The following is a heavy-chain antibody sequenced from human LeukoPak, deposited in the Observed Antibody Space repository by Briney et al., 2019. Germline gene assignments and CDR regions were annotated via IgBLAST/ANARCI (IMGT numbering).Heavy chain of an antibody. CDR3: ARESYSSGXYDY. CDR1: GFTFDDYG. V-gene: IGHV3-20*04. J-gene: IGHJ4*02. CDR2: INWNGGST. D-gene: IGHD6-19*01. Sequence: PGGSLRLSCAASGFTFDDYGMSWVRQAPGKGLEWVSGINWNGGSTGYAASVKGRFTISRGNAKNSLYLRVNSLRAEDTALYYCARESYSSGXYDYWGQGTLVTVSS.